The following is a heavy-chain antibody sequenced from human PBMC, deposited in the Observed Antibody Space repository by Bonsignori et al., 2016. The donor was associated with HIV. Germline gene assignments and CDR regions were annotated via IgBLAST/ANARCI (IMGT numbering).Heavy chain of an antibody. Sequence: PGKGLEWGLRVLVGDSGSVGYADSVKGRFTISRDNAKNSLYLQMDSLRPEDTAFYYCAPSPNYWHSDDTDHWGQGTLVTVSS. V-gene: IGHV3-9*01. D-gene: IGHD5-24*01. J-gene: IGHJ4*02. CDR3: APSPNYWHSDDTDH. CDR2: LVGDSGSV.